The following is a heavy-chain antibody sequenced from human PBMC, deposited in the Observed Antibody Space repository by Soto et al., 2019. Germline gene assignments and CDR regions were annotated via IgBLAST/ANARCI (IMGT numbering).Heavy chain of an antibody. CDR2: TYYSGST. CDR3: ARHLDMVATTPGFDY. J-gene: IGHJ4*02. Sequence: SETLSLTCTVSGGSISSSSNNGGWIRQPPGKGLEWIGSTYYSGSTYYNPSLKSRVAISVDTSKNQFSLNLTSVTAADTAVYYCARHLDMVATTPGFDYWGRGTLVTVSS. CDR1: GGSISSSSNN. D-gene: IGHD5-12*01. V-gene: IGHV4-39*01.